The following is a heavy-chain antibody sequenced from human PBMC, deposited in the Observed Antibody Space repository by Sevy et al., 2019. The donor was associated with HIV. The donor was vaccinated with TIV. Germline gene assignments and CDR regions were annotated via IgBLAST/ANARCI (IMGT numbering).Heavy chain of an antibody. Sequence: GGSLRLSCAASGFTFSSYSMNWVRQAPGKGLEWVSSISSSSSYIYYADSVKGRFTISRDNAKNSLYLQMNSLRAEDTAVYYCARDGGLRFLEWLPPGLCRWFDPWGQGTLVTVSS. CDR3: ARDGGLRFLEWLPPGLCRWFDP. J-gene: IGHJ5*02. V-gene: IGHV3-21*01. D-gene: IGHD3-3*01. CDR1: GFTFSSYS. CDR2: ISSSSSYI.